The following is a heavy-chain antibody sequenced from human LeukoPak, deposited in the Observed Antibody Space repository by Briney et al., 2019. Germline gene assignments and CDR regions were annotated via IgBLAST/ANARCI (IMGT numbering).Heavy chain of an antibody. CDR2: ISSSSSYI. Sequence: GGSLRLSCAASGFTFSSYSMNWVRQAPGKGLEWVSSISSSSSYIYYADSVKGRFTISRDNAKNSLYLQMNSLRAEDTAVYYCARVTGRSGWYFRTPGYFDYWGQGTLVTVSS. CDR3: ARVTGRSGWYFRTPGYFDY. CDR1: GFTFSSYS. V-gene: IGHV3-21*04. J-gene: IGHJ4*02. D-gene: IGHD6-19*01.